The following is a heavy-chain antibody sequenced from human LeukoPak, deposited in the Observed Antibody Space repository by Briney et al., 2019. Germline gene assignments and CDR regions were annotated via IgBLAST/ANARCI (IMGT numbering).Heavy chain of an antibody. Sequence: GGALRLSCAASGFTFSNYWMTWVRQAPGKGLELVANIKQDGSEKYYVDSVKGRFTISRDNANNSLYLQMNSQRAEDTAVYYCARNQRRLDYWVQGTLVTVSS. D-gene: IGHD1-14*01. CDR2: IKQDGSEK. CDR3: ARNQRRLDY. CDR1: GFTFSNYW. J-gene: IGHJ4*02. V-gene: IGHV3-7*01.